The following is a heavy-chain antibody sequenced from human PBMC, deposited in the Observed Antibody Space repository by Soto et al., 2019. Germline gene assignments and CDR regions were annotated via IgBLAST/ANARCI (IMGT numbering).Heavy chain of an antibody. V-gene: IGHV1-3*01. Sequence: ASVKVSCKASGYTFTSYAMHWVRQAPGQRLEWMGWINAGNGNTKYSQKFQGRVTITRDTSASTAYMELSSLRSEDTAVYYCAILGSEIPIPLNTVTDAFDIWGQGTMVTVSS. D-gene: IGHD4-4*01. CDR3: AILGSEIPIPLNTVTDAFDI. CDR1: GYTFTSYA. J-gene: IGHJ3*02. CDR2: INAGNGNT.